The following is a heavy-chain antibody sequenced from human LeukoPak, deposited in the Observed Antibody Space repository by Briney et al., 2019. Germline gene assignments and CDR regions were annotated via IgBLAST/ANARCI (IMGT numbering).Heavy chain of an antibody. J-gene: IGHJ5*02. CDR3: ARPYYYDSRIDP. D-gene: IGHD3-22*01. CDR2: MYYSGST. V-gene: IGHV4-30-4*01. CDR1: GGSISSGDYY. Sequence: SQTLSLTCTVSGGSISSGDYYWSWIRQPPGKGLEWIAYMYYSGSTYYNPSLKSRVTMSADTFKNQLSLKLSSVTAADTAVYYCARPYYYDSRIDPWGQGILVTVSS.